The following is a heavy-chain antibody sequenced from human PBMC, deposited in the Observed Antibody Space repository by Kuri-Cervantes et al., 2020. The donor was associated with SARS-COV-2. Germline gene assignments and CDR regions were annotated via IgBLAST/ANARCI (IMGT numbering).Heavy chain of an antibody. J-gene: IGHJ5*02. CDR3: ASRSGSYWDWFDP. Sequence: ASVKVSCKASGYPFTGFYLHWVRQTPGQGLEWMGWINPNSGGTNYAQKFQGRVTMTRDTSISTAYMELSRLRSDDTAVYYCASRSGSYWDWFDPWGQGTLVTVSS. D-gene: IGHD3-10*01. CDR2: INPNSGGT. V-gene: IGHV1-2*02. CDR1: GYPFTGFY.